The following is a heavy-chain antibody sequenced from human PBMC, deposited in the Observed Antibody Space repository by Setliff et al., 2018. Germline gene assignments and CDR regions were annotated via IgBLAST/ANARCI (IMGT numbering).Heavy chain of an antibody. J-gene: IGHJ4*02. CDR1: GASISSSRDY. Sequence: PSETLSLTCTVSGASISSSRDYWGWIRQPPGKGLEWIGSIYYSGSTYYNPSLKSRVTISVDTSKNQFSLKMSSMTAADTAVYYCARFLNPRDGYQNSPGFDFWGQGTLVTVSS. D-gene: IGHD5-12*01. V-gene: IGHV4-39*07. CDR2: IYYSGST. CDR3: ARFLNPRDGYQNSPGFDF.